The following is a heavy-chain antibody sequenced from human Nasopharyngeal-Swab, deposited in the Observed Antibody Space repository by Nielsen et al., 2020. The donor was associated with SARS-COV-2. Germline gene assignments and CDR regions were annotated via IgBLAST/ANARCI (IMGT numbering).Heavy chain of an antibody. CDR3: AKPPYCSSTSCPFDY. CDR1: GFTFSSYA. Sequence: GGSLRLSCAASGFTFSSYAMSWVRQAPGKGLEWVSAISGSGGSTYYADSVEGRFTISRDNSKNTLYLQMNSLRAEDTAVYYCAKPPYCSSTSCPFDYWGQGTLVTVSS. V-gene: IGHV3-23*01. CDR2: ISGSGGST. J-gene: IGHJ4*02. D-gene: IGHD2-2*01.